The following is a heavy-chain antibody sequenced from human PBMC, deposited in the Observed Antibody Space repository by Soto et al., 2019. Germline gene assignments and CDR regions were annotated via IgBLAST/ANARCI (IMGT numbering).Heavy chain of an antibody. J-gene: IGHJ6*02. Sequence: SETLSLTCSVSGVSVSSAATYWSWIRHHPGKAMEWIGNVYYTGTTTNYNPSLRNRISIILNTSKNQFSLSLNSVTAADTAVYYCARDFPTSGWPTTDVWGQGTTVTVSS. CDR2: VYYTGTTT. CDR1: GVSVSSAATY. CDR3: ARDFPTSGWPTTDV. D-gene: IGHD2-8*01. V-gene: IGHV4-31*03.